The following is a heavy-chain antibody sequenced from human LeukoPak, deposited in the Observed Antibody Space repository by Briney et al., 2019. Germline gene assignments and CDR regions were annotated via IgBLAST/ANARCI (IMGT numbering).Heavy chain of an antibody. CDR1: GYSFTSYW. CDR2: IYPGDSDT. D-gene: IGHD4-17*01. J-gene: IGHJ6*02. CDR3: ARRRHCGGSYSYSGMDV. V-gene: IGHV5-51*01. Sequence: HGESLKISAKGSGYSFTSYWIGWVRQIPGKGLEWMRIIYPGDSDTRSHPSFQGQVTISADKSISTLYLQWSSLRASDTATYYCARRRHCGGSYSYSGMDVWGQGTPVTVSS.